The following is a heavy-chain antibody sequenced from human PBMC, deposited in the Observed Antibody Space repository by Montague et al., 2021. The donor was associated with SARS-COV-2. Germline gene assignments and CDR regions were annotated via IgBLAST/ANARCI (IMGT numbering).Heavy chain of an antibody. V-gene: IGHV4-39*02. CDR1: GGSISSSNYY. CDR3: ARDDVVLEAVTKGMDA. D-gene: IGHD2-21*01. J-gene: IGHJ6*02. Sequence: SETLSLTCTVSGGSISSSNYYWGWIRQPPGKGLEWIGSMYYSGSTYYNPSLKSRVTISVDTSKNQFSLKLSSVTAADTAVYYCARDDVVLEAVTKGMDAWGQGTTVTVSS. CDR2: MYYSGST.